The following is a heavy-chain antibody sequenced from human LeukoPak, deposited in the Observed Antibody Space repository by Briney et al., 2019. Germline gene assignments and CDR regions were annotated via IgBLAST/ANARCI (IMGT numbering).Heavy chain of an antibody. J-gene: IGHJ5*02. Sequence: SETLSLTCSVYGGSFSGYYWSWIRRPPGKGLEWIGEINHSGSTNYNPSLKSRVTISVDTSKNQFSLKLSSVTAADTAVYYCARSYYYGSGSSNPFDPWGQGTLVTVSS. D-gene: IGHD3-10*01. CDR3: ARSYYYGSGSSNPFDP. CDR1: GGSFSGYY. V-gene: IGHV4-34*01. CDR2: INHSGST.